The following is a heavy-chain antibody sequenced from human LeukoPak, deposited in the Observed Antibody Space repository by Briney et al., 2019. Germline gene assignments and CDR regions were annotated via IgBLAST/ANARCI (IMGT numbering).Heavy chain of an antibody. CDR3: ARKYGDYRNWFDP. Sequence: PSETLSLTCTVSGGSISSYYWSWIRQPPGKGLEWIGYIYYSGGTNYNPSLKSRVTISVDTSKNQFSLKLSSVTAADTAVYYCARKYGDYRNWFDPWGQGTLVTVSS. V-gene: IGHV4-59*01. D-gene: IGHD4-17*01. CDR1: GGSISSYY. J-gene: IGHJ5*02. CDR2: IYYSGGT.